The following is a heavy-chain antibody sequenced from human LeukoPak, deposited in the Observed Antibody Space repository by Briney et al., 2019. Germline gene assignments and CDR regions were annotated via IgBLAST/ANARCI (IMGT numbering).Heavy chain of an antibody. Sequence: GGSLRLSCAASGFTFSSYWMHWVRQGPGKGLVWVSRINSDGSSTGYADSVKGRFTISRDNAKNTLFLQMNSLRAEDTAVYYCARGSYGLDVWGQGTTVTVSS. CDR3: ARGSYGLDV. CDR2: INSDGSST. V-gene: IGHV3-74*01. CDR1: GFTFSSYW. J-gene: IGHJ6*02.